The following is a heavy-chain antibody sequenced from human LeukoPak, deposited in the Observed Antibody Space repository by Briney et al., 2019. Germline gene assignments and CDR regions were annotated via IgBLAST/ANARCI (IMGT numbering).Heavy chain of an antibody. D-gene: IGHD1-7*01. CDR3: ARGGNNWNYGYAFDI. CDR2: IYPGDSDT. Sequence: GASLKISCKGSGYSFTSYWIGWVRQMPGKGLEWMGIIYPGDSDTRYSPSFQGQVTISADKSISTAYLQWSSLKASDTAMYYCARGGNNWNYGYAFDIWGQGTMVTVSS. CDR1: GYSFTSYW. V-gene: IGHV5-51*01. J-gene: IGHJ3*02.